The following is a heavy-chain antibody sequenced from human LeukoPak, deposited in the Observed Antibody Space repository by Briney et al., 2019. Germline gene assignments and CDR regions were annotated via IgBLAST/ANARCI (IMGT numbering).Heavy chain of an antibody. V-gene: IGHV3-30*02. CDR1: GFTFSYYG. J-gene: IGHJ5*02. Sequence: GGSLRLSCAASGFTFSYYGMHWDRQAPGKGLEWVAFIRYDGNDKFYAESVKGRFAISRDTSRNTLYLQMNSLRPEDTAVYYCAKDLMRDRWFGESWGQGTLVTVSS. D-gene: IGHD3-10*01. CDR2: IRYDGNDK. CDR3: AKDLMRDRWFGES.